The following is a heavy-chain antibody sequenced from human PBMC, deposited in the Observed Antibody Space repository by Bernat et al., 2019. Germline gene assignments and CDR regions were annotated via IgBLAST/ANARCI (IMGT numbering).Heavy chain of an antibody. CDR1: GGSISSGGYS. Sequence: QLQLQESGSGLVKPSQTLSLTCAVSGGSISSGGYSWSWIRQPPGKGLEWIGYIYHSGSTYYNPSVKSRVTISVDRSKNQFSRKLSSVTAADTAVYYCATYYYDSSGYYSRVYWGQGTLVTVSS. D-gene: IGHD3-22*01. CDR2: IYHSGST. J-gene: IGHJ4*02. V-gene: IGHV4-30-2*01. CDR3: ATYYYDSSGYYSRVY.